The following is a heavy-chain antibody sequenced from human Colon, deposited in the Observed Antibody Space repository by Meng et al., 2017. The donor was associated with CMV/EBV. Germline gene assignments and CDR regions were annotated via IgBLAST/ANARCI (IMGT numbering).Heavy chain of an antibody. D-gene: IGHD1-1*01. CDR1: GDSLRDHY. J-gene: IGHJ4*02. CDR2: VYYSGSA. V-gene: IGHV4-59*11. CDR3: ARGVGHATNNSLDH. Sequence: SEILSPTCTVSGDSLRDHYWSWIRQPPGKGLEWMGYVYYSGSARYSPSLRSRITISVDTSRNQISLNLRFVTAADTAMYFCARGVGHATNNSLDHWGQGTLVTVSS.